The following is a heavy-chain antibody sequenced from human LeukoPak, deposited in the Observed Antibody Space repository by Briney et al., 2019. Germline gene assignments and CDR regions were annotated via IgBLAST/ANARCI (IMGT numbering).Heavy chain of an antibody. J-gene: IGHJ6*03. D-gene: IGHD3-3*01. CDR1: GGSITSYS. V-gene: IGHV4-4*09. Sequence: PSETLSLTCTVSGGSITSYSWTWIRQPPGKGLEYIGYIYTSGSPNYNPSLTSRVTISLDTPKNQFSLKLSSVTAADTAVYYCARGLNYDFWSGYSPTYYYYYYMDVWGKGTTVTVSS. CDR3: ARGLNYDFWSGYSPTYYYYYYMDV. CDR2: IYTSGSP.